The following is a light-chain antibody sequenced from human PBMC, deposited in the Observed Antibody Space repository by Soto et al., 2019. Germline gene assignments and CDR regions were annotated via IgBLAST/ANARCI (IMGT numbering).Light chain of an antibody. CDR3: SSYAGSNAVV. CDR2: EVS. J-gene: IGLJ2*01. V-gene: IGLV2-8*01. CDR1: SSDVGGYNY. Sequence: LTQPQSVSESPGQSVTISCTGTSSDVGGYNYVSWYQQHPGKAPKLMIYEVSKRPSGVPDRFSGSKSGNTASLTVSGLQAEDEADYYCSSYAGSNAVVFGGGTQLTVL.